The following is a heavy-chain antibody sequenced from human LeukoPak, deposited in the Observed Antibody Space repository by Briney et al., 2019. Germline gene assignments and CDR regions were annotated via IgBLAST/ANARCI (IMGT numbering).Heavy chain of an antibody. CDR1: GFTFSSYW. D-gene: IGHD5-18*01. CDR2: IKKDGSEK. Sequence: VGSLRLSCAASGFTFSSYWMGWVRQAPGKGLEWVANIKKDGSEKYYVDSVKGRFTISRDNAKTSLYLQMISLRAEDTAVYYCARHLSGVTGYTYGRGIDYWGQGTLVTVSS. V-gene: IGHV3-7*01. J-gene: IGHJ4*02. CDR3: ARHLSGVTGYTYGRGIDY.